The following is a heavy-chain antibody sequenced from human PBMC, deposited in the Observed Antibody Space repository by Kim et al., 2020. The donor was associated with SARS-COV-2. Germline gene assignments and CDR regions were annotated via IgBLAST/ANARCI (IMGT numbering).Heavy chain of an antibody. J-gene: IGHJ4*02. Sequence: GSVKGRFTISRDNAKNSLYLQMNSLRAEDTALYYCAKDRNDYYDRGYFDYWGQGTLVTVSS. V-gene: IGHV3-9*01. D-gene: IGHD3-22*01. CDR3: AKDRNDYYDRGYFDY.